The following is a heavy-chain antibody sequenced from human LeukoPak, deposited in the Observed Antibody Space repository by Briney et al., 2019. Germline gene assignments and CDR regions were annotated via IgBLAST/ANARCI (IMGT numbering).Heavy chain of an antibody. J-gene: IGHJ4*02. V-gene: IGHV3-21*01. Sequence: GGSLRLSCAASGFTFSSYSMNWVRQAPGKGLEWVSSISSSSSYIYYADSVKGRSTISRDNAKNSLYLQMNSLRAEDTAVYYCARGTTGSFDYWGQGTLVTVSS. CDR3: ARGTTGSFDY. CDR1: GFTFSSYS. D-gene: IGHD4-17*01. CDR2: ISSSSSYI.